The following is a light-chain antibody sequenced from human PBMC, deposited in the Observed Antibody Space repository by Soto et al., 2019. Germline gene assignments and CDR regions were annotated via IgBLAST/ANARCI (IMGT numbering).Light chain of an antibody. V-gene: IGLV2-14*01. CDR3: SSFTNNNTPHVV. CDR2: GVY. Sequence: QSALTQPASVSGSPGQSITISCTGTDSDVGGYNYVSWYQQHPDKAPKLMIYGVYNRPSGISNRFSGSKSANTASLTISGLQAEDEADYYCSSFTNNNTPHVVFGGGTKLTVL. CDR1: DSDVGGYNY. J-gene: IGLJ2*01.